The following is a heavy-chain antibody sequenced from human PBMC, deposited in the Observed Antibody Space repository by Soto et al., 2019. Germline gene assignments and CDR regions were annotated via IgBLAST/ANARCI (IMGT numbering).Heavy chain of an antibody. D-gene: IGHD2-15*01. CDR2: VSAYNGNT. CDR3: ARIDCSGGSCSRVQY. J-gene: IGHJ4*02. V-gene: IGHV1-18*01. CDR1: GYTFTSYR. Sequence: VASVKVSCKASGYTFTSYRISWVRHAPAQGLAGVAWVSAYNGNTNYAQTLQGRVTMTTDTSTSIAYMERRILRSDDTAVYYFARIDCSGGSCSRVQYCGPGPLVAVYS.